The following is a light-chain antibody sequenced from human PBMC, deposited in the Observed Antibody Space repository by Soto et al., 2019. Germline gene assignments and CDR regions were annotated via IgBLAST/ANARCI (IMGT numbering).Light chain of an antibody. J-gene: IGLJ2*01. CDR3: SSYAASNTVGV. CDR2: EVS. V-gene: IGLV2-8*01. CDR1: SSDVGGYNY. Sequence: QSALTQPPSASGSPGQSVTISCIGTSSDVGGYNYVSWYQQHPGKAPKLMIYEVSKRPSGVPDRFSGSKSGNTASLTVSALQPEDEADYYGSSYAASNTVGVFGGGTKVTVL.